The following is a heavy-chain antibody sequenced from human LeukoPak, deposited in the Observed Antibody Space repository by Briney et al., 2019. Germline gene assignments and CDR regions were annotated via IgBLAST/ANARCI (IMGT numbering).Heavy chain of an antibody. CDR3: ASFGGGATGGAFDI. D-gene: IGHD1-26*01. Sequence: GESLKISCKGSGYSFTSYWIGWVRQMPGKGLEWMGIIYPGASATRYSPSFKGQVTISADKSLSTAYLQWSSLKATNTAMYYCASFGGGATGGAFDIWGQGTMVTVSS. CDR2: IYPGASAT. V-gene: IGHV5-51*01. CDR1: GYSFTSYW. J-gene: IGHJ3*02.